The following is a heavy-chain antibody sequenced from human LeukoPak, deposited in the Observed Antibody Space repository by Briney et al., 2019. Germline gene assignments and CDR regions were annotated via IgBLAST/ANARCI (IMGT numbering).Heavy chain of an antibody. J-gene: IGHJ4*02. V-gene: IGHV4-31*03. D-gene: IGHD6-6*01. CDR2: IYYSGST. CDR1: GGSISSGGYY. Sequence: SETLSLTCTVSGGSISSGGYYWSWIRQHPGKGLEWIGYIYYSGSTYYNPSLKSRVTISVDTSKNQFSLKLSSVTAADTAVYYCARGRQYSSSSRWGSPWNTVGYWGQGTLVTVSS. CDR3: ARGRQYSSSSRWGSPWNTVGY.